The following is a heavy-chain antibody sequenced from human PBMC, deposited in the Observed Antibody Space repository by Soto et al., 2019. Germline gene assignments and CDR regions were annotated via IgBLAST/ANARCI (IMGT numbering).Heavy chain of an antibody. CDR1: GGSISSGDYY. CDR3: ARASYYYGMDV. V-gene: IGHV4-30-4*02. CDR2: IYYSGST. Sequence: SETLSLTCTLSGGSISSGDYYWSWIRQPPGKGLEWIGYIYYSGSTYYNPSLKSRVTISVDTSKNQFSLKLSSVTAADTAVYDGARASYYYGMDVWGQGTTVTVSS. J-gene: IGHJ6*02.